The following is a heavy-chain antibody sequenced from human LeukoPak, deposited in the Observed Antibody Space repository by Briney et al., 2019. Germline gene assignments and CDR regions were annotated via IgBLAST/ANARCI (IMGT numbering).Heavy chain of an antibody. CDR1: GFTFSNYG. Sequence: GGSLRLSCAASGFTFSNYGMHWVRQAPGKGLEWVAFIRYDGSNKYYADSVKGRFTISRDNSKNTLYLQMNSLRAEDTAVYYCAKDYSGVTTVTTREDYWGQGTLVTVSS. V-gene: IGHV3-30*02. D-gene: IGHD4-17*01. J-gene: IGHJ4*02. CDR2: IRYDGSNK. CDR3: AKDYSGVTTVTTREDY.